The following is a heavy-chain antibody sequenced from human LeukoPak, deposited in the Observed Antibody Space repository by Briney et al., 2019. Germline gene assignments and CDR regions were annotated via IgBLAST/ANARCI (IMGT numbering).Heavy chain of an antibody. Sequence: SETLSLTCTVSGGSISSSSYYWGWIRQPPGKGLEWIGSIYYSGSTYYNPSLKSRVTISVDTSKNQFSLKLSSVTAADTAVYYCARGDTAMGTGEILDYWGQGTLVTVSS. D-gene: IGHD5-18*01. V-gene: IGHV4-39*07. CDR1: GGSISSSSYY. J-gene: IGHJ4*02. CDR2: IYYSGST. CDR3: ARGDTAMGTGEILDY.